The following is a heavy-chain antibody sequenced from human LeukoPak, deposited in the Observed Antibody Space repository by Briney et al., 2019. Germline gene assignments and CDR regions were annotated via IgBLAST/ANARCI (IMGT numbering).Heavy chain of an antibody. CDR2: INPNSGGT. J-gene: IGHJ4*02. CDR1: GYTLTGYY. Sequence: ASVKVSCKASGYTLTGYYMHWVRQAPGQGLEWMGWINPNSGGTNSAQKFQGRVTMTRDTSISTAYMELSRLRPDDTAVYYCASVRGYSGYDSLDYWGQGTLVTVSS. CDR3: ASVRGYSGYDSLDY. D-gene: IGHD5-12*01. V-gene: IGHV1-2*02.